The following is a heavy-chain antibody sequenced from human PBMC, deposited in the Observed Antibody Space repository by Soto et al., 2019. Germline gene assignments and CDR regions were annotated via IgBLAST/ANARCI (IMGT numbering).Heavy chain of an antibody. Sequence: GGSLRRSGAASGISFVNYAMKGVRQAPGQGLEWVSGLCGSRTSTYYALSVKARFTISRDNSSDILFLQMNSLTADHTPVYSCPKATPTGPLFNPFDSWPQGALVTVSS. CDR3: PKATPTGPLFNPFDS. V-gene: IGHV3-23*01. J-gene: IGHJ4*02. CDR1: GISFVNYA. D-gene: IGHD2-15*01. CDR2: LCGSRTST.